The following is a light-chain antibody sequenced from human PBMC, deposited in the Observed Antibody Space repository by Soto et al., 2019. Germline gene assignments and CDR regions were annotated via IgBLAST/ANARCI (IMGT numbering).Light chain of an antibody. CDR1: HGINSF. J-gene: IGKJ1*01. CDR2: GAS. CDR3: QQYGGSPRT. V-gene: IGKV3-20*01. Sequence: EIVLTQSPGTLSLSPGEGATLSCRASHGINSFLAWYQQRRGQAPRLLIHGASNRATGIPDRFSGSGSGPDFTLTISRLEPEDFSVYYCQQYGGSPRTFGQGTKVDIK.